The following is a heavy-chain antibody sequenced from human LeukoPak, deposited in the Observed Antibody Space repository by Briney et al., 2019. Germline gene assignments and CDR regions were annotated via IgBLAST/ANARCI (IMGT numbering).Heavy chain of an antibody. CDR2: IKQDGSEK. Sequence: GGSLRLSCAASGFTFSSYWMSWVRQAPGKGLEWVANIKQDGSEKYYVDSVKGRFTISRDNAKNSLYLQMNSLRAEDTAVYYCARAPGHCSGGSCYRYYYGMDVWGQGTTVTVSS. V-gene: IGHV3-7*01. CDR1: GFTFSSYW. J-gene: IGHJ6*02. CDR3: ARAPGHCSGGSCYRYYYGMDV. D-gene: IGHD2-15*01.